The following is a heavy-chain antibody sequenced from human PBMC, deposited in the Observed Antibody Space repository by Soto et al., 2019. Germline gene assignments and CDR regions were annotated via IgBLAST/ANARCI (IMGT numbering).Heavy chain of an antibody. CDR2: ISGSGGGT. CDR1: GFTFSSYA. D-gene: IGHD1-1*01. V-gene: IGHV3-23*01. J-gene: IGHJ4*02. Sequence: EVLLFESGGGLVQPRGSLRLSCAASGFTFSSYAMSWVRQAPGKGLEWVSRISGSGGGTYYADSVNGRFTFSRDNSKDPLYLQMNSLRAEDTAVYYCAKFGMATTKRSPPYYIDYWGQGALVTVSS. CDR3: AKFGMATTKRSPPYYIDY.